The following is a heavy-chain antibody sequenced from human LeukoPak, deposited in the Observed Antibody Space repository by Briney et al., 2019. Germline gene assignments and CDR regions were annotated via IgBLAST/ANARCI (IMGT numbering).Heavy chain of an antibody. CDR1: GYTFTSYG. J-gene: IGHJ4*02. CDR3: AREYAKFFDD. CDR2: INPSGGST. V-gene: IGHV1-46*01. Sequence: ASVKVSCKASGYTFTSYGISWVRQAPGQGLEWMGIINPSGGSTSYAQKFQGRVTMTRDTSTSTVYMELSSLRSGDTAVYYCAREYAKFFDDGRQGTLVTVYS. D-gene: IGHD4/OR15-4a*01.